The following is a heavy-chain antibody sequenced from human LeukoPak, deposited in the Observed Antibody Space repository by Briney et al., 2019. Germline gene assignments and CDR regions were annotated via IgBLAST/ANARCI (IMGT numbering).Heavy chain of an antibody. CDR2: INPNSGGT. CDR1: GYTFTFYY. J-gene: IGHJ4*02. Sequence: ASVKVSFKSSGYTFTFYYMHWVRQAPGQGLEWMGWINPNSGGTNYAQKFQGRVTMTRDTSISTAYMELTRLRSDDTVVYYCARDNGDYWFDYWGQGTLVTVSS. D-gene: IGHD4-17*01. V-gene: IGHV1-2*02. CDR3: ARDNGDYWFDY.